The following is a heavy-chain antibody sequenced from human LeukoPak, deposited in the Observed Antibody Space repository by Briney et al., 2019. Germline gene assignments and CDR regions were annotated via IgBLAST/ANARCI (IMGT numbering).Heavy chain of an antibody. D-gene: IGHD2-2*02. V-gene: IGHV4-38-2*01. J-gene: IGHJ3*02. CDR1: GYSISSGYS. Sequence: SETLSLTCGVSGYSISSGYSWGWIRQPPGRGLEWIGSFYHSGSTYYNPSLKSRVTISVDTSKNQFSLKLSSVTAADTAVYYCASRADCSSTSCYTGDAFDIWGQGTMVTVSS. CDR3: ASRADCSSTSCYTGDAFDI. CDR2: FYHSGST.